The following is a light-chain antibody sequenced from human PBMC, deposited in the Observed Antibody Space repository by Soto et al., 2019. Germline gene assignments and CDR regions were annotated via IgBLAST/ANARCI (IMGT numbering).Light chain of an antibody. J-gene: IGKJ2*01. CDR2: GAT. CDR3: QQYDDSHYT. CDR1: QSVSSSY. V-gene: IGKV3-20*01. Sequence: EIVLTQSPGTLSLSPGERATLSCKASQSVSSSYLAWYQQKPGQAPRVVIYGATTRATGIPDRFSGSGSGTAFTLTISRLEPADSATYYCQQYDDSHYTFGQGTKLEIK.